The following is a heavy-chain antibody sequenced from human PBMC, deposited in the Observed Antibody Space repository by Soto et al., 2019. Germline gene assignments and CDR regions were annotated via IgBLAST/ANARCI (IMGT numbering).Heavy chain of an antibody. CDR1: GSSISNDYY. D-gene: IGHD6-19*01. CDR3: ARDREAGYNFYYGMDV. J-gene: IGHJ6*02. CDR2: IYTSASI. V-gene: IGHV4-4*07. Sequence: SETLSLTCAVSGSSISNDYYWGWIRQPIGKGLEWIGRIYTSASINYNPSLKGRVTLSVDTSTNQVSLRLASVTAADTAIYYCARDREAGYNFYYGMDVWGQGTTVTVSS.